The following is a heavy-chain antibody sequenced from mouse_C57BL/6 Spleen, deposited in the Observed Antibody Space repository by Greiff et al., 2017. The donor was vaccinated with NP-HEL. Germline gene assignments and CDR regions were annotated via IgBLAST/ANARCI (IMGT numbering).Heavy chain of an antibody. D-gene: IGHD3-2*02. J-gene: IGHJ3*01. CDR2: IYPGDGDT. Sequence: QVQLQQSGPELVKPGASVKISCKASGYAFSSSWMNWVKQRPGKGLEWIGRIYPGDGDTNYNGKFKGKATLTADKSSSTAYMQLSSLTSEDSAFYFCARSSDSSGYPPWFAYWGQGTLVTVSA. CDR3: ARSSDSSGYPPWFAY. V-gene: IGHV1-82*01. CDR1: GYAFSSSW.